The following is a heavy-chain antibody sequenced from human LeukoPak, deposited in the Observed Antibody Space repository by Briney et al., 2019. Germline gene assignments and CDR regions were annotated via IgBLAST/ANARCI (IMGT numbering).Heavy chain of an antibody. CDR2: ISYDGSNK. J-gene: IGHJ4*02. CDR3: AKDFPRNYDFWSGHAPSGYFDY. D-gene: IGHD3-3*01. V-gene: IGHV3-30*18. Sequence: GRSLRLSCAASGFTFSSYGMHWVRQAPGKGLEWVAVISYDGSNKYYADSVKGRFTISRDNSKNTLYLRMNSLRAEDTAVYYCAKDFPRNYDFWSGHAPSGYFDYWGQGTLVTVSS. CDR1: GFTFSSYG.